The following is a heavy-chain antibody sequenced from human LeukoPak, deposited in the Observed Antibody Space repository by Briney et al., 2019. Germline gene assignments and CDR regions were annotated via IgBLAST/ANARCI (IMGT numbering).Heavy chain of an antibody. J-gene: IGHJ4*02. V-gene: IGHV4-59*01. CDR3: ARMYYYVSSGYYYLDD. Sequence: SETLSLTCTVSGASIRSYYWGWFRQPPGKGLEWSTSIYDSGRTNYNPSLNSRVIISVDTPKNQFSLELSSVTAADTATYYCARMYYYVSSGYYYLDDWGQGTLVTVSS. CDR1: GASIRSYY. D-gene: IGHD3-22*01. CDR2: IYDSGRT.